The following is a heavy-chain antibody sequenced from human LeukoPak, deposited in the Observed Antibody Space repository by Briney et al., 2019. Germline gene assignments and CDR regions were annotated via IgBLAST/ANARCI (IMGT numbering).Heavy chain of an antibody. CDR2: INHSGST. Sequence: PSETLSLTCAVYGGSFSGYYWSWIRQPPGKGLEWIGEINHSGSTNYNPSLKSRVTISVDTSKNQFSLKLSSVTAADTAVYYCARGALTRPGRVVITHYYMDVWGKGTTVTVSS. CDR1: GGSFSGYY. D-gene: IGHD3-22*01. CDR3: ARGALTRPGRVVITHYYMDV. J-gene: IGHJ6*03. V-gene: IGHV4-34*01.